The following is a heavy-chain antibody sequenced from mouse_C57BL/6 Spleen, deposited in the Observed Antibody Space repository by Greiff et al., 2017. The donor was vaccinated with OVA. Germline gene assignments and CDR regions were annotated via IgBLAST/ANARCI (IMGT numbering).Heavy chain of an antibody. Sequence: EVKVEESGGGLVQPGGSMKLSCVASGFTFSNYWMNWVRQSPEKGLEWVAQIRLKSDNYATHYAESVKGRFTISRDDSKSSVYLQMNNLRAEDTGIYYCTGGYYDYSWFAYWGQGTLVTVSA. CDR2: IRLKSDNYAT. CDR1: GFTFSNYW. V-gene: IGHV6-3*01. CDR3: TGGYYDYSWFAY. J-gene: IGHJ3*01. D-gene: IGHD2-4*01.